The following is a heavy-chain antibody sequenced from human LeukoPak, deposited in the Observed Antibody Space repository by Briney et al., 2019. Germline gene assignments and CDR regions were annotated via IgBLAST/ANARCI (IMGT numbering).Heavy chain of an antibody. D-gene: IGHD1-1*01. J-gene: IGHJ4*02. CDR1: VHTLNLYW. V-gene: IGHV3-7*04. Sequence: GGSLRLSCAASVHTLNLYWIRWGRQAPGKGLEWVANINQGGRESYYVDSVEGRFTISRGNADNSLYLQMNSLRAEDTAVFYCARAATTGRVDYWGQGTLVTVSS. CDR2: INQGGRES. CDR3: ARAATTGRVDY.